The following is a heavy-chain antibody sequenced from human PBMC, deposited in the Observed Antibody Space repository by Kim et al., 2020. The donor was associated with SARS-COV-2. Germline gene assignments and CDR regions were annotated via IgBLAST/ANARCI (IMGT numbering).Heavy chain of an antibody. J-gene: IGHJ4*01. D-gene: IGHD3-22*01. CDR2: IYSGGST. Sequence: GGSLRLSCAASGFTVSSNYMSWVRQAPGKGLEWVSVIYSGGSTYYADSVKGRFTISRDNSKNTLYLQMNSLRAEDTAVYYCARLQRDYYDSSGYLPDSYYFDYWGHGTLVTVSS. V-gene: IGHV3-53*01. CDR1: GFTVSSNY. CDR3: ARLQRDYYDSSGYLPDSYYFDY.